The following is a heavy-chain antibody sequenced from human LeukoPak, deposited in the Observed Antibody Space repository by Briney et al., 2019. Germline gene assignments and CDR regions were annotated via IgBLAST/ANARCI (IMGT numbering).Heavy chain of an antibody. CDR2: ISWNSGSI. V-gene: IGHV3-9*01. CDR3: AKDSIAAVY. Sequence: SGGSLRLSCAASGFTFDDYAMHWVRQAPGKGLEWVSGISWNSGSIGYADSVKGRFTISRDNAKNSLYLQMNSLRAEDTALYYCAKDSIAAVYWGQGTLVTVSS. J-gene: IGHJ4*02. D-gene: IGHD6-13*01. CDR1: GFTFDDYA.